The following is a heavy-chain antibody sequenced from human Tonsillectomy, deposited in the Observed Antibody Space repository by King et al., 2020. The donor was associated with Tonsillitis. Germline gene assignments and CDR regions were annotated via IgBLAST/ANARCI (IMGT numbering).Heavy chain of an antibody. V-gene: IGHV3-48*01. CDR1: GFTFSNYN. CDR3: ARDAEIRIWLVDY. CDR2: ISDSNSSI. J-gene: IGHJ4*02. Sequence: VQLVESGGGLVQPGGSLRLSCAVSGFTFSNYNMNWVRQAPGKGLEWVASISDSNSSIYYADSVKGRFTISRDNAKNSLYLQMNSLRADDTAVYYCARDAEIRIWLVDYWGQGTLVTVSS. D-gene: IGHD6-19*01.